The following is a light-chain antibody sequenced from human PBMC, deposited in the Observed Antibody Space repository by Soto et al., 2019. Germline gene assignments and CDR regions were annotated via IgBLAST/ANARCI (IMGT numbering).Light chain of an antibody. J-gene: IGKJ2*01. CDR3: LQTFNPPHT. CDR2: AAS. V-gene: IGKV1-39*01. CDR1: QSIGTY. Sequence: DIQMTQSPSSLSASLGDRVTITCRPSQSIGTYLNWYQHRPGKAPELLIYAASNLQSGVPSRFSGSDSGTEFTLTISSLQPEDFATYYCLQTFNPPHTFGQGTKLEIK.